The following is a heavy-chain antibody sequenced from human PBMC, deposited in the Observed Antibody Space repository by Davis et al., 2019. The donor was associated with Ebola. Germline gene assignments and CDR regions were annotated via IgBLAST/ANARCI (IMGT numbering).Heavy chain of an antibody. J-gene: IGHJ4*02. CDR1: GGSISSGDYY. Sequence: MPSETLSLTCTVSGGSISSGDYYWSWIRQPPGKGLEWIGYIYYSGSTYYNPSLKSRVTISVDTSKNQFSLKLSSVTAADTAVYYCARGNSDYGEFDYWGQGTLVAVSS. CDR3: ARGNSDYGEFDY. V-gene: IGHV4-30-4*01. D-gene: IGHD4-17*01. CDR2: IYYSGST.